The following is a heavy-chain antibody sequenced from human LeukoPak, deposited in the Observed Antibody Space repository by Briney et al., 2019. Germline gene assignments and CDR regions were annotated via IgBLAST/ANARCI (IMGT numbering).Heavy chain of an antibody. J-gene: IGHJ6*03. V-gene: IGHV3-74*01. CDR2: INSDGSST. Sequence: PGGSLRLSCAASGFTFSSYWMHWVRQAPGKGLVWVSRINSDGSSTSYADSVKGRFTISRDNAKNTLYLQMNSLRAEDTAVYYCARARVGANYYYYYMDVWGKGTTVTISS. D-gene: IGHD1-26*01. CDR3: ARARVGANYYYYYMDV. CDR1: GFTFSSYW.